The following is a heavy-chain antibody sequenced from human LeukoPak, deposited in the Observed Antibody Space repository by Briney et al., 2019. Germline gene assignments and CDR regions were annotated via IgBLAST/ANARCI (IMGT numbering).Heavy chain of an antibody. V-gene: IGHV3-48*01. D-gene: IGHD1-1*01. CDR3: ARDHNWAFDF. J-gene: IGHJ4*02. Sequence: GGSLRLSCAASGFSFSLYPMNWVRQAPGKGLEWLSNIRDSGGEMYYADSVKGRFTITRDNAKNTLYLQMSGLRVEDTAVYFCARDHNWAFDFWGRGSLVTVSS. CDR1: GFSFSLYP. CDR2: IRDSGGEM.